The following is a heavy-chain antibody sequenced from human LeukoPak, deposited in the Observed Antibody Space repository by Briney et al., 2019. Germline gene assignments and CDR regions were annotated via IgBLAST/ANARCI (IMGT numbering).Heavy chain of an antibody. Sequence: SETLSLTCAVYGGTFSHYYWTWLRQPPGKGLEWIGEINHSGSTNYNPSLKRGATITVNTYNNQFSLTLMSITAAETAVYYCARHASPLWFGELHIFIYAFDIWGQGTMVTVSS. J-gene: IGHJ3*02. D-gene: IGHD3-10*01. CDR1: GGTFSHYY. CDR3: ARHASPLWFGELHIFIYAFDI. V-gene: IGHV4-34*01. CDR2: INHSGST.